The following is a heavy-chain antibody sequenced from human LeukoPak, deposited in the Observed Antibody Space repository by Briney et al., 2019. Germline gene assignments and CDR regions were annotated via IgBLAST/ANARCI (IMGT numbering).Heavy chain of an antibody. CDR3: ARAVYYYDSSGYLYY. CDR1: GGTFSSYA. D-gene: IGHD3-22*01. V-gene: IGHV1-69*13. CDR2: IIPIFGTA. J-gene: IGHJ4*02. Sequence: SVKVSCKASGGTFSSYAITWVRQAPGQGLEWMGGIIPIFGTANYAQKFQGRVTITADESTSTAYMELSSLRSEDTAVYYCARAVYYYDSSGYLYYWGQGTLVTVSS.